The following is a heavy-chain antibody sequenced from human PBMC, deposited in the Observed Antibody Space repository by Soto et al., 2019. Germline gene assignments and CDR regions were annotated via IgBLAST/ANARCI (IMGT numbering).Heavy chain of an antibody. CDR3: ARSGRAVAGMWYFDY. Sequence: SVKVSCQASGGTFRSYSISWVLQAPGQGLEWMGGIIPIFGTANYAQKFQGRVTITADESTSTAYMELSSLRSEDTAVYYCARSGRAVAGMWYFDYWGQGTLVTVSS. CDR2: IIPIFGTA. D-gene: IGHD6-19*01. CDR1: GGTFRSYS. V-gene: IGHV1-69*13. J-gene: IGHJ4*02.